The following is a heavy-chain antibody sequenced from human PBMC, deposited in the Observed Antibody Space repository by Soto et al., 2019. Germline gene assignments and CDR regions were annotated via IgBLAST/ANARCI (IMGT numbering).Heavy chain of an antibody. V-gene: IGHV3-23*01. CDR3: AKTNRLGATFSPVDY. D-gene: IGHD1-26*01. Sequence: EVQLLESGGGLVQPGGSLRLSCAASGFTFSSYAMNWVRQAPGKGLEWVSAISGSGGGTFYADSVKGRFTISRDNSKNPLYVHMNSLRVEDTAVYYCAKTNRLGATFSPVDYWGQGTLVTVSS. CDR1: GFTFSSYA. J-gene: IGHJ4*02. CDR2: ISGSGGGT.